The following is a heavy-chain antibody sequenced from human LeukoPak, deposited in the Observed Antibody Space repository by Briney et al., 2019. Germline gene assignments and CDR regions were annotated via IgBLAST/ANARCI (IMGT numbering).Heavy chain of an antibody. Sequence: GRSLRLSCAASGFTFSSYAMHWVRQAPGKGLEWVAVISYDGSNKYYADSVKGRFTISRDNSKNTLYLQMNSLRAEDTAVYYCAKDHRLNFDWSPFDYWGQGTLVTVSS. D-gene: IGHD3-9*01. CDR2: ISYDGSNK. J-gene: IGHJ4*02. CDR1: GFTFSSYA. V-gene: IGHV3-30-3*01. CDR3: AKDHRLNFDWSPFDY.